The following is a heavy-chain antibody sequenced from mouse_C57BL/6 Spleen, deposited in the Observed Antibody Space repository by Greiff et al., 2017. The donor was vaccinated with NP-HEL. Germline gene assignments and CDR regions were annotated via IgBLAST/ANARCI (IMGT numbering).Heavy chain of an antibody. CDR3: ARSNYYGSNFFDY. CDR2: IYPSDSET. D-gene: IGHD1-1*01. J-gene: IGHJ2*01. V-gene: IGHV1-61*01. CDR1: GYTFTSYW. Sequence: QVQLQQPGAELVRPGSSVKLSCKASGYTFTSYWMDWVKQRPGQGLEWIGNIYPSDSETHYNQKFKDKATLTVDKSSSTAYMQLSSLTSEDSAVYYCARSNYYGSNFFDYWGQGTTLTVSS.